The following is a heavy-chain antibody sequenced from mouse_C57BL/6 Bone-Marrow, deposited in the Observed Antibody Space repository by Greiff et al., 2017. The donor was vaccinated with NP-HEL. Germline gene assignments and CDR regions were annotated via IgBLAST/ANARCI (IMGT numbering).Heavy chain of an antibody. J-gene: IGHJ1*03. V-gene: IGHV5-15*04. CDR1: GFTFSDYG. Sequence: EVKLMESGGGLVQPGGSLKLSCAASGFTFSDYGMAWVRQAPRKGPEWVAFISNLAYSIYYADTVTGRFTISRENAKNTLYLEMSSLRSEDTAMYDCARRGYGSSYWYFDVWGTGTTVTVSS. CDR3: ARRGYGSSYWYFDV. CDR2: ISNLAYSI. D-gene: IGHD1-1*01.